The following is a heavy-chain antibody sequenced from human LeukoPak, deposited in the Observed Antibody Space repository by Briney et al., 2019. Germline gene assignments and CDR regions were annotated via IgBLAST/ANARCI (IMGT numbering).Heavy chain of an antibody. CDR1: GDSITSSHW. CDR3: ARENIEMATFSFDY. Sequence: KPSETLSLTCAVSGDSITSSHWWSWVRQSPGKGLEWIGEIYHSGNTNYNPSLKSRVTISVDTSKNQFSLKLSSVTAADTAVYYCARENIEMATFSFDYWGQGTLVTVSS. CDR2: IYHSGNT. D-gene: IGHD5-24*01. V-gene: IGHV4-4*02. J-gene: IGHJ4*02.